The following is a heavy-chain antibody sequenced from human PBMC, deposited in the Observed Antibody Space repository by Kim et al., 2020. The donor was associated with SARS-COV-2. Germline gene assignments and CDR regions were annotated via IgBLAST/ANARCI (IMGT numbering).Heavy chain of an antibody. CDR2: INAGNGYK. V-gene: IGHV1-3*01. CDR3: ARSPAISAVNDY. J-gene: IGHJ4*02. Sequence: ASVKVSCKASGYTFTTYPMHWVRQAPGQRLEWMGWINAGNGYKKYSQKFQGRVTITRDTSASTAYMELSSLRSEDTAVYYCARSPAISAVNDYWGQGTQV. CDR1: GYTFTTYP. D-gene: IGHD6-13*01.